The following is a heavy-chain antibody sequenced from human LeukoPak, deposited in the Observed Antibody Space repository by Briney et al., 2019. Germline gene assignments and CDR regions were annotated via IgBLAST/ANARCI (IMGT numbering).Heavy chain of an antibody. CDR2: IIWDGTTT. J-gene: IGHJ3*02. CDR1: GFTFDDYA. D-gene: IGHD3-22*01. V-gene: IGHV3-43D*03. Sequence: GGSLRLSCAASGFTFDDYAMHWVRQIPGMGLEWVSLIIWDGTTTYYADSVKGRFIISRDNSKNSLYLQMNSLRPEDTALYFCAKGGYSSSSDAFDMWGQGTRVTVSS. CDR3: AKGGYSSSSDAFDM.